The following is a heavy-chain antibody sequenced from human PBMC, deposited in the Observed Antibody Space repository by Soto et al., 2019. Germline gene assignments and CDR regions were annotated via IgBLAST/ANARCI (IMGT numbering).Heavy chain of an antibody. CDR2: LIPIFGTA. CDR3: ASPTITRNYYYYGMDF. J-gene: IGHJ6*02. D-gene: IGHD1-20*01. V-gene: IGHV1-69*01. CDR1: GGTFSSYA. Sequence: QVQLVQSGAEVKKPGSSVKVSCKASGGTFSSYAISWVRQDPGQGLEWMGGLIPIFGTANYAQKFQGRVTINADESTSTADLELSSLRSEDTALYYCASPTITRNYYYYGMDFWGQGTTVTVSS.